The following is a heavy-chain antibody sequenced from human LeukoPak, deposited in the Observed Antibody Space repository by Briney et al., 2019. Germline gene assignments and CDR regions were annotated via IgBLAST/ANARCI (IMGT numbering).Heavy chain of an antibody. CDR1: GFTVSISS. Sequence: GGALRLSCAASGFTVSISSLNWVRQAPGKGLEWVSYISSSSSTIYYADSVKGRFTISRDNAKNSLYLQMNSLRDEDTAVYYCARAFGLTDYWGQGTLVTVSS. CDR2: ISSSSSTI. D-gene: IGHD3/OR15-3a*01. J-gene: IGHJ4*02. V-gene: IGHV3-48*02. CDR3: ARAFGLTDY.